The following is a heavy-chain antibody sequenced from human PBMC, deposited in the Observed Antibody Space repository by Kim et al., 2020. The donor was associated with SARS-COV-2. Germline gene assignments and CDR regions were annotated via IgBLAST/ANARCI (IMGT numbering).Heavy chain of an antibody. J-gene: IGHJ6*02. D-gene: IGHD2-8*01. Sequence: ASVKVSCKASGYTFTSYGISWVRQAPGQGLEWMGWISAYNGNTNYAQKLQGRVTMTTDTSTSTAYMELRSLRSDDTAVYYCARERVVYCTNGVCYEGRYYYYYYGMDVWGQGTTVTVSS. CDR2: ISAYNGNT. CDR1: GYTFTSYG. CDR3: ARERVVYCTNGVCYEGRYYYYYYGMDV. V-gene: IGHV1-18*04.